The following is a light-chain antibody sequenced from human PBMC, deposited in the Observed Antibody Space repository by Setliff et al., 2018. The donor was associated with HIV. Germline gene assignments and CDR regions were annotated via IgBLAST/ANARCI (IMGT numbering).Light chain of an antibody. J-gene: IGLJ1*01. V-gene: IGLV2-14*03. CDR3: CSYAGTGTFVV. CDR1: SSDVGGYNY. CDR2: DVS. Sequence: QSVLTQPASVSASPGQSITISCTGTSSDVGGYNYVSWYQHHPGKAPKLMIYDVSARPSGVSNRFSGSKSGNAASLAISGLQADDEGDYYCCSYAGTGTFVVFGTGTKVTVL.